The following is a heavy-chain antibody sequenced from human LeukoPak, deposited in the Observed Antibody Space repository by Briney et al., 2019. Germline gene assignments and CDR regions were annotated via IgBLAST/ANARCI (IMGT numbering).Heavy chain of an antibody. D-gene: IGHD2-2*01. CDR1: GFTFSSYA. Sequence: GGSLRLSCAASGFTFSSYAMSWVRQAPGKGLEWVSSISSSSSYIYYADSVKGRFTISRDNAKNSLYLQMNSLRAEDTAVYYCARPTELDCSSTSCSCDAFDIWGQGTMVTVSS. J-gene: IGHJ3*02. CDR2: ISSSSSYI. CDR3: ARPTELDCSSTSCSCDAFDI. V-gene: IGHV3-21*01.